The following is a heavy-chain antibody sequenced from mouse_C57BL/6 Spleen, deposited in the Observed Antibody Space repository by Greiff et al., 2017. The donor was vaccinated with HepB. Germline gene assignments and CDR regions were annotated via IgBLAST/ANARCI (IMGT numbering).Heavy chain of an antibody. Sequence: EVKLQESGGGLVKPGGSLKLSCAASGFTFSSYAMSWVRQTPEKRLEWVATISDGGSYTYYPDNVKGRFTISRDNAKNNLYLQMSHLKSEDTAMYYCAREDYYGSSSVYFDYWGQGTTLTVSS. V-gene: IGHV5-4*01. J-gene: IGHJ2*01. CDR2: ISDGGSYT. CDR1: GFTFSSYA. D-gene: IGHD1-1*01. CDR3: AREDYYGSSSVYFDY.